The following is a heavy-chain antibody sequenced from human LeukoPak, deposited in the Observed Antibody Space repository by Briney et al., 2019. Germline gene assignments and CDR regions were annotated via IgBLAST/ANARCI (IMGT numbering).Heavy chain of an antibody. J-gene: IGHJ4*02. CDR1: GGSISSRTYH. D-gene: IGHD5-12*01. Sequence: SETLSLTCTVSGGSISSRTYHWSWIRQPPGKGLEWIGYIYYSGSTNYSPSLKSRVTISVDTSKNQFSLKLSSVTAADTAVYYCARVGGYSGYAVIWGQGTLVTVSS. V-gene: IGHV4-61*01. CDR3: ARVGGYSGYAVI. CDR2: IYYSGST.